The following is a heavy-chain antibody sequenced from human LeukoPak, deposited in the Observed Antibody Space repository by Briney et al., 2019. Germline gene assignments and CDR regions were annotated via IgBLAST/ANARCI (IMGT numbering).Heavy chain of an antibody. CDR2: TRNKANSYTT. V-gene: IGHV3-72*01. Sequence: GGSLRLSCAASGFSFSDHYMDWVRQAPGKGLEWVGRTRNKANSYTTEYAASVKGRFTISRDDSKNSLYLQMNSLKTEDTAVYYCARVAGEFTTSDYWGQGTLVTVSS. CDR3: ARVAGEFTTSDY. CDR1: GFSFSDHY. J-gene: IGHJ4*02. D-gene: IGHD3-16*01.